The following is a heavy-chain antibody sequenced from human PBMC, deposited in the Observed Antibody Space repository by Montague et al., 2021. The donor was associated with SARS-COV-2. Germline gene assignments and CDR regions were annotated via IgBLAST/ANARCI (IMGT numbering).Heavy chain of an antibody. J-gene: IGHJ6*02. CDR1: GGSFSGYY. CDR2: INHSGST. Sequence: SETLSLTCAVYGGSFSGYYWSWIRQPPGKGLEWIGEINHSGSTNYNPSLKSRVTISVDTSKNQFSLKLSSVTAADTAVYYCKGPHYDIFTGPSTDVWGQGTTVTVSS. V-gene: IGHV4-34*01. D-gene: IGHD3-9*01. CDR3: KGPHYDIFTGPSTDV.